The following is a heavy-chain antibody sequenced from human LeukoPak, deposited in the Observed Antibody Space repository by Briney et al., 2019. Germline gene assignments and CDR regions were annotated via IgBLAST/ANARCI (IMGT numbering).Heavy chain of an antibody. CDR1: GYTLTELS. CDR3: ATGRDWNDGFDY. CDR2: FDPEDGET. J-gene: IGHJ4*02. D-gene: IGHD1-1*01. V-gene: IGHV1-24*01. Sequence: ASVKVSCKVSGYTLTELSMHWVRQAPGKGLEWMGGFDPEDGETIYAQKFQGRVTMTEDTSTDTAYMELSSLRSEDTAVYYCATGRDWNDGFDYWGQGTLVTVSS.